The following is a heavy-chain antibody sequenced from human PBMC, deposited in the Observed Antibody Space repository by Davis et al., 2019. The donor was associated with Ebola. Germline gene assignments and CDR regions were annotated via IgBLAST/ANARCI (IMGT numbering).Heavy chain of an antibody. J-gene: IGHJ4*02. D-gene: IGHD3-3*01. Sequence: GESLKISCAASGFTFSSYGMHWVRQAPGKGLEWVAVIWYDGSNKYYADSVKGRFTISRDNSKNTLYLQMNSLRAEDTAVYYCARTYYDFWSGQGSYYFDYWGQGTLVTVSS. CDR1: GFTFSSYG. V-gene: IGHV3-33*01. CDR2: IWYDGSNK. CDR3: ARTYYDFWSGQGSYYFDY.